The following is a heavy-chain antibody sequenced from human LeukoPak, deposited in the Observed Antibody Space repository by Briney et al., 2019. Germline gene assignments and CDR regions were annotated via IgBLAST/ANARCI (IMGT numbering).Heavy chain of an antibody. CDR2: IVPGGGDQ. CDR1: GFTLSNHW. V-gene: IGHV3-7*01. D-gene: IGHD1-7*01. CDR3: VRGGELPSFDY. Sequence: PGGSLRLSCAASGFTLSNHWMHWVRQAPGRGLEWVANIVPGGGDQDYVDSVKGRFTISSDNAKNSLFLQMNTLRADDTAVYYCVRGGELPSFDYWGQGALVTVSS. J-gene: IGHJ4*02.